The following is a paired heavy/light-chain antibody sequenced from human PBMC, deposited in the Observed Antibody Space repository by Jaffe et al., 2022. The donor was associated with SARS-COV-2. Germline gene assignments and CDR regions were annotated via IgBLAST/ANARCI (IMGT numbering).Heavy chain of an antibody. J-gene: IGHJ4*02. D-gene: IGHD1-26*01. CDR3: ARWEAAATFEY. CDR2: IHPSDSYT. CDR1: GYTFTSYW. Sequence: EVQLEQAGTEVKKAGESLRISCKGSGYTFTSYWIAWMRQMPGKGLEWMGRIHPSDSYTVFSPSFEGHATFSVDKSINTVYLQWSSLKASDTAMYFCARWEAAATFEYWGQGTLVTVSS. V-gene: IGHV5-10-1*03.
Light chain of an antibody. CDR1: SIGTFNL. CDR3: SSYAGSRVPL. J-gene: IGLJ2*01. Sequence: QSALTQPASVSGSPGQSITISCTGTSIGTFNLVSWYQQHPAKAPKLMIFDVSERPSGVSNRFSGSKSGNTASLTISGLQAEDEADYYCSSYAGSRVPLFGGGTKLTVL. CDR2: DVS. V-gene: IGLV2-23*02.